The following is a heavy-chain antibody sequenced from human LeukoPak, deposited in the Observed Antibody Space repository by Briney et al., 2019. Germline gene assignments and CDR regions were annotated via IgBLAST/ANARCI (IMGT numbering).Heavy chain of an antibody. CDR1: GFTFSSYA. D-gene: IGHD2-15*01. CDR3: ARRESHIVVVVAATPPPDY. V-gene: IGHV3-30-3*01. CDR2: ISYDGSNK. J-gene: IGHJ4*02. Sequence: GRSLRLSCAASGFTFSSYAMHWVRQAPGKGLEWVAVISYDGSNKYYADSVKGRFTISRDNSKNTLYLQMNSLRAEDTAVYYCARRESHIVVVVAATPPPDYWGQGTLVTVSS.